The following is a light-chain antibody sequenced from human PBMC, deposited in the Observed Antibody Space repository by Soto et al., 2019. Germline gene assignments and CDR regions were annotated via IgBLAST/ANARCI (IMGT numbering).Light chain of an antibody. Sequence: EIVLTQSPGTLSLSPGERATLSCRASQSVSSNFLAWYQQKPGQAPRLLIYGASNRATGIPDRFSGSGSGTDFTLTISRLEQEDFAVYYCQQYGGSPRTFGQGTKVEIK. CDR2: GAS. J-gene: IGKJ1*01. CDR3: QQYGGSPRT. V-gene: IGKV3-20*01. CDR1: QSVSSNF.